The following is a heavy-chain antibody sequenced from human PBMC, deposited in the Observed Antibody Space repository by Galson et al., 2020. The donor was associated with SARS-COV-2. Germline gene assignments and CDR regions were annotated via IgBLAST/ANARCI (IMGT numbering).Heavy chain of an antibody. CDR2: ISYDGSNK. V-gene: IGHV3-30*04. Sequence: QLGESLKISCAASGFTFSSYAMHWVRQAPGKGLEWVAVISYDGSNKYYADSVKGRFTISRDNSKNTLYLQMNSLRAEDTAVYYCARSFLVVAPWGQGTLVTVSS. D-gene: IGHD2-2*01. CDR1: GFTFSSYA. CDR3: ARSFLVVAP. J-gene: IGHJ5*02.